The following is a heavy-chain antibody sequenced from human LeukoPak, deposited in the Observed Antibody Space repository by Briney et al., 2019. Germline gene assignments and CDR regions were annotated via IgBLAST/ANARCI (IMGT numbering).Heavy chain of an antibody. CDR1: GFTFSTYW. D-gene: IGHD5-24*01. Sequence: GGFLRLSCAASGFTFSTYWMSWVRQAPGEGLEWVANINQDGSVKYYVDSVKGRFTISRDNAKNSLYLQMNSLRAEDTAVYYCARDVGYNPFDYWGQGTLVTVSS. CDR2: INQDGSVK. V-gene: IGHV3-7*04. J-gene: IGHJ4*02. CDR3: ARDVGYNPFDY.